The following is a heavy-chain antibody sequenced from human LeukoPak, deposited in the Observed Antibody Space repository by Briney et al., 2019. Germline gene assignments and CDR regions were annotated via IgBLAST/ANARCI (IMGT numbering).Heavy chain of an antibody. Sequence: ASVMVSCKASGGTFSSYAISWVRQAPGQGLEWMGGLIPIFGTANYAQKFQGRVTITADESTSTAYMELSSLRSEDTAVYYCARDKNDILTGSPYYYGMDVWGQGTTVTVSS. CDR2: LIPIFGTA. V-gene: IGHV1-69*13. CDR3: ARDKNDILTGSPYYYGMDV. D-gene: IGHD3-9*01. CDR1: GGTFSSYA. J-gene: IGHJ6*02.